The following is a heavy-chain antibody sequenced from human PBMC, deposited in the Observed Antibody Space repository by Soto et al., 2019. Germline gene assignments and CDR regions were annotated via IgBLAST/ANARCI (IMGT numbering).Heavy chain of an antibody. J-gene: IGHJ4*02. Sequence: GASVKVSCKASGGIFSTYAISWLRQAPGQGLEWMGGIIPIFGTPNYAQRFQGRVTITADKSTSTAYMELSRLRSEDTAVYYCARDRDDYGSGNYYNRIDFWGQGTLVTVSS. D-gene: IGHD3-10*01. CDR3: ARDRDDYGSGNYYNRIDF. V-gene: IGHV1-69*06. CDR1: GGIFSTYA. CDR2: IIPIFGTP.